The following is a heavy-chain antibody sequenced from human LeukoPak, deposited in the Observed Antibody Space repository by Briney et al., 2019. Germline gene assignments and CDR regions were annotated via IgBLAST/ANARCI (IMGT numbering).Heavy chain of an antibody. Sequence: PSETLSLTCTVSGGSISSYYWSWIRQPPGKGLEWIGFIYYSGSTNYNPSLKSRVTISVDTSKNQFSLKLGSVTAADTAVYYCARRIAIAGQTYYYYGMDVWGQGTTVTVAS. CDR3: ARRIAIAGQTYYYYGMDV. CDR1: GGSISSYY. CDR2: IYYSGST. J-gene: IGHJ6*02. V-gene: IGHV4-59*08. D-gene: IGHD6-13*01.